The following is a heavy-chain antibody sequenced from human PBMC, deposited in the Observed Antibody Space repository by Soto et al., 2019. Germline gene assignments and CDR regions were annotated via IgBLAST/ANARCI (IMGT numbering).Heavy chain of an antibody. CDR1: GGSISSSSYY. CDR2: IYYSGST. D-gene: IGHD6-19*01. J-gene: IGHJ2*01. V-gene: IGHV4-39*01. CDR3: ARPLYSSGWYPADWYFDL. Sequence: QLPLQESGPGLVKPSETLSLTCTVSGGSISSSSYYWGWIRQPPGKGLEWIGSIYYSGSTYYNPSLKSRVTISVDTSKNQFSLKLCSVSAADTAVYCCARPLYSSGWYPADWYFDLWGRGTLVTVSS.